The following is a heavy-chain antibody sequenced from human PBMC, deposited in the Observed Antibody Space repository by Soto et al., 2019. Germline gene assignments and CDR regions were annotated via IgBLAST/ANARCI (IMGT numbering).Heavy chain of an antibody. Sequence: VGSLRLSCAASGFTVSSNYMSWVRQAPGKGLEWVSVIYSGGSTYYADPVKGRFTISRDNSKNTLYLQMNSLRAEDTAVYYCATGLSYSSGWYYFDYWGQGTLVTVSS. CDR2: IYSGGST. CDR3: ATGLSYSSGWYYFDY. CDR1: GFTVSSNY. J-gene: IGHJ4*02. D-gene: IGHD6-19*01. V-gene: IGHV3-53*01.